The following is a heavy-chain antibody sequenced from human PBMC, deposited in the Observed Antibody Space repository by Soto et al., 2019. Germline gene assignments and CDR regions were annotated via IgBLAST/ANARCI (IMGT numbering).Heavy chain of an antibody. CDR1: GYTFTSYY. CDR2: INPSGGST. CDR3: ARDQIAAAGTGYFDY. V-gene: IGHV1-46*01. Sequence: ASVKVSCKASGYTFTSYYMHWVRQAPRQGLEWMGIINPSGGSTSYAQKFQGRVTMTRDTSTSTVYMELSSLRSEDTAVYYCARDQIAAAGTGYFDYWGQGTLVTVSS. J-gene: IGHJ4*02. D-gene: IGHD6-13*01.